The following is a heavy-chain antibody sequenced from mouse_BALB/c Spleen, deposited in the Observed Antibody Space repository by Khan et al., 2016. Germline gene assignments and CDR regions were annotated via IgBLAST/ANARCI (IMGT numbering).Heavy chain of an antibody. CDR2: IWRGGST. D-gene: IGHD2-10*02. CDR3: AQGEYGNYDWYFDV. V-gene: IGHV2-5*01. Sequence: QVQLKQSGPGLVQPSQSLSITCTVSGFALTNYGVHWVRQSPGKGLEWLGVIWRGGSTDYNAAFMSRLSITKDNSKSQVFFKMNSLQADDTAIYYCAQGEYGNYDWYFDVWGAGTTVTVSS. J-gene: IGHJ1*01. CDR1: GFALTNYG.